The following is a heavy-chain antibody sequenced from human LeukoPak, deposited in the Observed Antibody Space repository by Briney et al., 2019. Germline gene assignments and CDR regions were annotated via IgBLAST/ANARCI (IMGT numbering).Heavy chain of an antibody. CDR3: ARDKAPYCSGGSCYSHYYYMDV. D-gene: IGHD2-15*01. Sequence: GGALRLSCAASGFTFSSYEMNWVRQAPGKGLGWVSYISSSGSTKYYADSVKGRFTISRDNAQNSLYLQMNSLRAEDTAVYYCARDKAPYCSGGSCYSHYYYMDVWGKETRATLSS. V-gene: IGHV3-48*03. J-gene: IGHJ6*03. CDR1: GFTFSSYE. CDR2: ISSSGSTK.